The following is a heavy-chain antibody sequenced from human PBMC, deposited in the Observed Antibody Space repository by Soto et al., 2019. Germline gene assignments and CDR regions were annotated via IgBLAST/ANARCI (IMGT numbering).Heavy chain of an antibody. D-gene: IGHD6-13*01. V-gene: IGHV4-34*01. CDR2: INHSGST. CDR1: GGSCSGYY. J-gene: IGHJ6*03. CDR3: ASTGIAAAGTIRSDYYYYMDV. Sequence: SQTLSLTCAVDGGSCSGYYWSRIRQPPGKGLEWIGEINHSGSTNYNPSLKSRVTISVDTSKNQFSLKLSSVTAADTAVYYCASTGIAAAGTIRSDYYYYMDVWGKGTTVTVSS.